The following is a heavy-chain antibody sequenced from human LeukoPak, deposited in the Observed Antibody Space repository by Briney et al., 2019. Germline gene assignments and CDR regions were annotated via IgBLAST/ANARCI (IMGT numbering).Heavy chain of an antibody. CDR1: GGSISSSNW. J-gene: IGHJ3*02. CDR3: ARETENYYDSSGYYPGAFDI. CDR2: IYHSGST. D-gene: IGHD3-22*01. V-gene: IGHV4-4*02. Sequence: PSETLSLTCAVSGGSISSSNWWSWIRQPPGKGLEWIGEIYHSGSTNYNPSLKSRVTISVDTSKNQFSLKLSSVTAADTAVYYCARETENYYDSSGYYPGAFDIWGQGTMVTVSS.